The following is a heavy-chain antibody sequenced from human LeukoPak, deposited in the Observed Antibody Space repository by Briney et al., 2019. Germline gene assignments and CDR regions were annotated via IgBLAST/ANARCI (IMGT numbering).Heavy chain of an antibody. Sequence: ASVKASCKASGDTFTGYYMHWVRQAPGQGLEWMGRINPNSGGTNYAQKFQGRVTMTRDTSISTAYMELSRLRSDDTAVYYCATEKDRIAAAGTKSDAFDIWGQGTMVTVSS. J-gene: IGHJ3*02. CDR3: ATEKDRIAAAGTKSDAFDI. CDR2: INPNSGGT. D-gene: IGHD6-13*01. V-gene: IGHV1-2*06. CDR1: GDTFTGYY.